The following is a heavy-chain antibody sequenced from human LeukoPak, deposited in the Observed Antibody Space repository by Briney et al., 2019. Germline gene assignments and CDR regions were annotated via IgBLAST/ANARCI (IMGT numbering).Heavy chain of an antibody. D-gene: IGHD6-13*01. CDR1: GFSLSSYA. Sequence: GGSLRLSCAASGFSLSSYAMSWVRQAPGKGLEWVSAISSTDAGTYHADSVRGRFTISRDSSKNTLYLQMNRLRAEDTAVYYCAKDGDSSFYYYYYMDVWGKGTTVTISS. CDR3: AKDGDSSFYYYYYMDV. V-gene: IGHV3-23*01. CDR2: ISSTDAGT. J-gene: IGHJ6*03.